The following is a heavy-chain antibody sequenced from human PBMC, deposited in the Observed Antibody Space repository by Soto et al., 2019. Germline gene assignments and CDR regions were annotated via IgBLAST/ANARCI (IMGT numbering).Heavy chain of an antibody. CDR2: IIPISGTA. V-gene: IGHV1-69*01. CDR3: ARDSNRASYSGY. CDR1: GGTLSSYA. D-gene: IGHD1-26*01. J-gene: IGHJ4*02. Sequence: QVQLVQSWAEVKKPGASVKVSCKGSGGTLSSYAISWVGQAPGQGPEWMGGIIPISGTANYARKFQGRVTITSAESRKTAYMGLSSLSSEDRAVCYCARDSNRASYSGYCGQGILVTVSS.